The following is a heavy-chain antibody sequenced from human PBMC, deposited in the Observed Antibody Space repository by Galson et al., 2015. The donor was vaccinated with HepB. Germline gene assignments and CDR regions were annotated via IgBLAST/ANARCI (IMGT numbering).Heavy chain of an antibody. V-gene: IGHV3-74*01. CDR3: ARDLEYCSSTSCLGTDAFDI. J-gene: IGHJ3*02. D-gene: IGHD2-2*01. CDR2: INSDGSST. Sequence: SLRLSCAASGFTFSSYWMHWVRQAPGKGLVWVSRINSDGSSTSYADSVKGRSTISRDNAKNTLYLQMNSLRAEDTAVHYCARDLEYCSSTSCLGTDAFDIWGQGTMVTVSS. CDR1: GFTFSSYW.